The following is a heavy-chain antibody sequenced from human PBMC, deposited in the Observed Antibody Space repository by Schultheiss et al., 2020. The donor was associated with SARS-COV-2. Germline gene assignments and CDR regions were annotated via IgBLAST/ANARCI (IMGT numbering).Heavy chain of an antibody. CDR3: ARRNRDMKAFDY. Sequence: SETLSLTCTVSGGSISSGGYYWSWIRQPPGKGLEWIGYIYYSGSTNYNPSLKSRVTISVDTSKNQFSLKLSSVTAADTAVYYCARRNRDMKAFDYWGQGTLVTVSS. D-gene: IGHD2-15*01. J-gene: IGHJ4*02. CDR1: GGSISSGGYY. V-gene: IGHV4-61*08. CDR2: IYYSGST.